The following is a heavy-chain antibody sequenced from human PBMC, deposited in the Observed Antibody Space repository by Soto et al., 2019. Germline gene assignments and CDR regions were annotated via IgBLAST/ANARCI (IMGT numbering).Heavy chain of an antibody. CDR3: AKVASNWYYTRYYFDY. Sequence: EVHLLESGGGLVQPGGSLRLSCAASGFTFSSYAMSWVRQAPGKGLEWVSTISGGGGGATYYGDSVKGRFTISRDTYENRLSLQTNSLSDDDTDVYYCAKVASNWYYTRYYFDYWGQGTLVTVSS. CDR2: ISGGGGGAT. J-gene: IGHJ4*02. CDR1: GFTFSSYA. V-gene: IGHV3-23*01. D-gene: IGHD1-7*01.